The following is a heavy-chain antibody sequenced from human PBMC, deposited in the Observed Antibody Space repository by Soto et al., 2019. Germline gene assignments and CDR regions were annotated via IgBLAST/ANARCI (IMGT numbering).Heavy chain of an antibody. CDR3: AIRDGSGSSGLHTYNNMDV. D-gene: IGHD3-10*01. CDR1: GFNISTYA. J-gene: IGHJ6*02. Sequence: PGGSLRLSCAASGFNISTYAMSWVRQSPGIGLEWVSGISVSGDGTFYADSVQGRFTISRDNFKNTLFLQMSSLRVGDTARYYCAIRDGSGSSGLHTYNNMDVWGQGTTVTVSS. CDR2: ISVSGDGT. V-gene: IGHV3-23*01.